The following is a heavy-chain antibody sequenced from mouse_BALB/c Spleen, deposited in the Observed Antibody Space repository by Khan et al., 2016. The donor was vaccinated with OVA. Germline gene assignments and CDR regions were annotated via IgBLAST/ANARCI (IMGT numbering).Heavy chain of an antibody. Sequence: VQLKQSGPGLVKPSQSLSLTCTVTGYSIASDYAWNWIRQFPGNKLEWMGFISYSGNTNYNPSLTSRISINRDTSKNQFFLQLNSVTSEDTATYYGARVYGGDFDYWGQGTTLTVSS. CDR3: ARVYGGDFDY. J-gene: IGHJ2*01. D-gene: IGHD1-1*01. CDR2: ISYSGNT. CDR1: GYSIASDYA. V-gene: IGHV3-2*02.